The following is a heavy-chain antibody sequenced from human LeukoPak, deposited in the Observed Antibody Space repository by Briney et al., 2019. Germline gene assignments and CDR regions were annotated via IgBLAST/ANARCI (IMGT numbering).Heavy chain of an antibody. CDR1: GGSISSYY. J-gene: IGHJ4*02. V-gene: IGHV4-59*01. Sequence: SETLSLTCIVSGGSISSYYWSWIRQPPGKGLEYIGYFHYSGITNYNPSLKSRVTISVDTSKNHISLKLSSVTAADTAVYYCASVLYGANGFDYWGRGTLVTVSS. D-gene: IGHD4/OR15-4a*01. CDR2: FHYSGIT. CDR3: ASVLYGANGFDY.